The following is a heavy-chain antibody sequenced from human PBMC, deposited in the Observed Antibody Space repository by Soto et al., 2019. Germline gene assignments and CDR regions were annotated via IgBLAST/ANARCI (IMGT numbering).Heavy chain of an antibody. J-gene: IGHJ6*02. CDR1: GFTFSSYA. D-gene: IGHD6-19*01. V-gene: IGHV3-23*01. CDR2: ISGSGGST. Sequence: EVQLLESGGGLVQPGGSLRLSCAASGFTFSSYAMSWVRQAPGKGLEWVSAISGSGGSTYYADSVKGRFTISRDNSKNTLYLQMNSLRAEDTGVYYCANLAVACWDYYHGMDLWGQGTTVTVSS. CDR3: ANLAVACWDYYHGMDL.